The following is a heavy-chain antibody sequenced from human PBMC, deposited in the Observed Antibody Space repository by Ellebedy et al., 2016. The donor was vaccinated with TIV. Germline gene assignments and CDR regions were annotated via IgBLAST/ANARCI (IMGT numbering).Heavy chain of an antibody. D-gene: IGHD4-11*01. Sequence: GGSLRLXXAASGFTVSSNYMSWVRQAPGKGLEWVSVIYSGGSTYYADSVKGRFTISRDNSKNTLYLQMNSLRAEDTAVYYCAKDANYSPLYNWFNPWGQGTLVTVSS. J-gene: IGHJ5*02. CDR1: GFTVSSNY. CDR3: AKDANYSPLYNWFNP. V-gene: IGHV3-66*01. CDR2: IYSGGST.